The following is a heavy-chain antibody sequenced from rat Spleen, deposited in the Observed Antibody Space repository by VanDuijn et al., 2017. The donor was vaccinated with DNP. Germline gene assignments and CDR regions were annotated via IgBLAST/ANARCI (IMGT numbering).Heavy chain of an antibody. V-gene: IGHV5S10*01. J-gene: IGHJ2*01. Sequence: SAASGFTFSDYNMAWVRQAPKKGLEWVATITYDGSKTYYRDSVKGRFTISRDNAKSTLYLQMNSLRSEDTATYYCTSRITMMVLDYWGQGVMVTVSS. CDR3: TSRITMMVLDY. CDR1: GFTFSDYN. D-gene: IGHD1-12*02. CDR2: ITYDGSKT.